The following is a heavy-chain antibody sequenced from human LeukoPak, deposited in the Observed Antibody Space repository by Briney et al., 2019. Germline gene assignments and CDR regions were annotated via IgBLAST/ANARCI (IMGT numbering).Heavy chain of an antibody. CDR3: ARLNYDFWSGLDY. Sequence: PSETLSLTCTVSGGSISSYYWSWIGQPPGKGLEWIGYIYYSGSTYYNPSLKSRVTISVDTSKNQFSLKLSSVTAADTAVYYCARLNYDFWSGLDYWGQGTLVTVSS. J-gene: IGHJ4*02. CDR1: GGSISSYY. CDR2: IYYSGST. V-gene: IGHV4-59*04. D-gene: IGHD3-3*01.